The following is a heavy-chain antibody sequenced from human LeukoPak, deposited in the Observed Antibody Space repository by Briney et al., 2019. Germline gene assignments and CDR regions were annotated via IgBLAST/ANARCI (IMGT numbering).Heavy chain of an antibody. CDR1: EFTFSSYG. V-gene: IGHV3-7*01. D-gene: IGHD3-16*01. J-gene: IGHJ3*02. Sequence: GGSLRLSCAASEFTFSSYGMSWVRQAPGKGLEWVAYIKQDGSEKYYVDSVKGRFTISRDNAKNSLYLQMNSLRAEDTAVYYCARAGDYIWGSTDAFDIWGQGTVVTVSS. CDR3: ARAGDYIWGSTDAFDI. CDR2: IKQDGSEK.